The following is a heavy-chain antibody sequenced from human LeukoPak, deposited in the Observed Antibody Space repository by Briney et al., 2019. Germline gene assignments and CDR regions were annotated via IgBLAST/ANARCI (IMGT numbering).Heavy chain of an antibody. CDR2: INAGNGDT. CDR3: ARGPAYYYDSSSYPDY. J-gene: IGHJ4*02. Sequence: VASVKVSCKAPGFTFTNYAIHWVRQAPGQRLEWMGWINAGNGDTKYSQDFQGRVTIIRDTSASTAYMELSSLRSEDMAVYYCARGPAYYYDSSSYPDYWGQGTLVTVSS. V-gene: IGHV1-3*03. CDR1: GFTFTNYA. D-gene: IGHD3-22*01.